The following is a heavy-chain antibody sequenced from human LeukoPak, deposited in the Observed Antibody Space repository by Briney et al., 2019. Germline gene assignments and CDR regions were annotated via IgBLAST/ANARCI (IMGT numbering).Heavy chain of an antibody. D-gene: IGHD5-24*01. CDR1: GGSISSSSYY. J-gene: IGHJ4*02. CDR2: IYYRGST. Sequence: SETLSLTCAVSGGSISSSSYYWGWIRQPPGKGLEWIGSIYYRGSTYYNPSLKSRVTISVDTSKNQFSLKVNSVTAADTAVYYCARVDPLRRDGYYSWGQGTLVTVSS. CDR3: ARVDPLRRDGYYS. V-gene: IGHV4-39*07.